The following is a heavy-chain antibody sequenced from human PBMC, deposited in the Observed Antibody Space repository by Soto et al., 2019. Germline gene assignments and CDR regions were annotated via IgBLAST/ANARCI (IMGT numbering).Heavy chain of an antibody. CDR3: ASSSSSYYFDY. V-gene: IGHV4-59*01. CDR2: IYYSGST. D-gene: IGHD6-6*01. Sequence: SETLSLTCTVSGGSISSYYWSWIRQPPGKGLEWIGYIYYSGSTNYNPSLKSRVTISVDTSKNQFSLKLSSVTAADTAVSYCASSSSSYYFDYWGQGTLGTVSS. CDR1: GGSISSYY. J-gene: IGHJ4*02.